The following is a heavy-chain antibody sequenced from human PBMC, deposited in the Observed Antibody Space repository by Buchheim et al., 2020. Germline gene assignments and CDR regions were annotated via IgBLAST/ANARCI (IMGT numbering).Heavy chain of an antibody. V-gene: IGHV3-21*01. D-gene: IGHD6-19*01. CDR2: ISSSSSYI. J-gene: IGHJ4*02. CDR3: ARDMLPGIAVAGTSITDY. Sequence: EVQLVESGGGLVKPGGSLRLSCAASGFTFSSYSMNWVRQAPGKGLEWVSSISSSSSYIYYADSVKGRFTISRDNAKISMNMQMNSLRAEDTAVYYCARDMLPGIAVAGTSITDYWGQGTL. CDR1: GFTFSSYS.